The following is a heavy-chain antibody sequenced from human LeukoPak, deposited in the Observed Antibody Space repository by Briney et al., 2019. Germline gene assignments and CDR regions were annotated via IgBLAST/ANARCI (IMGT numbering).Heavy chain of an antibody. V-gene: IGHV4-61*01. CDR3: ARDLT. J-gene: IGHJ5*02. Sequence: SETLSLTCTVSGGSVSSSSFSWSWIRQPPGKGLEWIGYFYYSGSTNYNPSLKSRVTISVDTSKNQFSLKLSPVTAADTAIYYCARDLTWGQGTLVTVSS. CDR2: FYYSGST. CDR1: GGSVSSSSFS.